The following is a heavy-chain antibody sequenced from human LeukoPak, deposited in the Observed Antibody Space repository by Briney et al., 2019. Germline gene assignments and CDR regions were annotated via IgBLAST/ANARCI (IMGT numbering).Heavy chain of an antibody. D-gene: IGHD3-3*01. Sequence: KCGGSQRLSCAASGFTFSSYSMNWVRQAPGKGLEWVSSISSSSSYIYYADSVKGRFTISRDNAKNSLYLQMNSLRAEDTAVYYCARVEESASFDPWGQGTLVTVSS. CDR3: ARVEESASFDP. V-gene: IGHV3-21*01. J-gene: IGHJ5*02. CDR1: GFTFSSYS. CDR2: ISSSSSYI.